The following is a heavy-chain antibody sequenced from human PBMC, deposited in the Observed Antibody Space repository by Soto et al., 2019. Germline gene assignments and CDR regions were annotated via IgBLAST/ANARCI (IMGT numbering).Heavy chain of an antibody. J-gene: IGHJ4*02. CDR3: ARTRYFDWLLVGRYYFDY. Sequence: SETLSLTCAVYGGSSSGYYWSWIRQPPGKGLEWIGEINHSGSTNYNPSLKSRVTISVDTSKNQFSLKLGSVTAADTAVYYCARTRYFDWLLVGRYYFDYWGQGTLVTVSS. V-gene: IGHV4-34*01. CDR2: INHSGST. CDR1: GGSSSGYY. D-gene: IGHD3-9*01.